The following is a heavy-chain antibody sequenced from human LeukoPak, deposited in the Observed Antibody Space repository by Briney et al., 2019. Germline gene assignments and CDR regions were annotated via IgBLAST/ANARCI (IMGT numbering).Heavy chain of an antibody. J-gene: IGHJ4*02. CDR2: IYTSGST. Sequence: SQTLSLTCTVSGGSISSGSYYWSWIRQPAGKGLEWIGRIYTSGSTNYNPSLKSRVTISVDTSKNQFSLKLSSVTAADTAVYYCAREGHYYYDSSGYLTHFDYWGQGTLLTVSS. CDR3: AREGHYYYDSSGYLTHFDY. D-gene: IGHD3-22*01. CDR1: GGSISSGSYY. V-gene: IGHV4-61*02.